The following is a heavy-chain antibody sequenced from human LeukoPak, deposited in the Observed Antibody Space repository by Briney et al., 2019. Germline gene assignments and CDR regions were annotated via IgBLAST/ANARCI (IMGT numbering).Heavy chain of an antibody. V-gene: IGHV3-13*01. D-gene: IGHD6-19*01. CDR1: GFTFSSND. CDR2: IGTAGDT. Sequence: PGGSLRLSCAASGFTFSSNDMHWVRQATGKGLEWVSAIGTAGDTYYPGSVKGRFTISRENAKNSLYLQMNSLRVGDTAVYYCARGPQIAVAGNYYFDYWGQGTLVTVSS. J-gene: IGHJ4*02. CDR3: ARGPQIAVAGNYYFDY.